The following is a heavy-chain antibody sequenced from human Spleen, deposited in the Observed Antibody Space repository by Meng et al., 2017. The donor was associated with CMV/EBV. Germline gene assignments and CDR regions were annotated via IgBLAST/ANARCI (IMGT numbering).Heavy chain of an antibody. V-gene: IGHV1-2*02. CDR1: GYTFTAHY. D-gene: IGHD2-2*01. CDR2: IHPHSGGT. CDR3: ARAREFCTSTRCYAVLDY. Sequence: ASVKVSCKASGYTFTAHYLHWVRQAPGQGLEWMGWIHPHSGGTNYAQNFQGRVTMTRDTSISTVYMELSRLRSDDTAVYYCARAREFCTSTRCYAVLDYWGQGTLVTVSS. J-gene: IGHJ4*02.